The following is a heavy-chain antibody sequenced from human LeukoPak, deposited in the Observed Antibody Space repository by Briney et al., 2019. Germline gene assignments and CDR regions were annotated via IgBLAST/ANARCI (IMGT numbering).Heavy chain of an antibody. Sequence: ASVKVSCTASGYTFTGYYMHWVRQAPGQGHEWMGIINPSGGSTTYAQKFRGRLTMTRDMSTSTVYMELSSLRSEDTAVYYCARGSRPVYNLLTGKRYFDYWGQGTLLTVSS. CDR2: INPSGGST. CDR1: GYTFTGYY. V-gene: IGHV1-46*01. D-gene: IGHD3-9*01. J-gene: IGHJ4*02. CDR3: ARGSRPVYNLLTGKRYFDY.